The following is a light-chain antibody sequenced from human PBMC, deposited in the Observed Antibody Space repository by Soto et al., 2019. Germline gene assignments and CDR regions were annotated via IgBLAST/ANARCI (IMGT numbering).Light chain of an antibody. CDR3: QQYNNWPPFT. Sequence: EIVMTQSPATLSVSPGERATLSCRASQSVSINLAWYQQKPGQAPRLLIYGASTRATGIQARFSGSGSGTEFILTISSLQSEDFAVYYCQQYNNWPPFTFGPGTKVDIK. J-gene: IGKJ3*01. CDR1: QSVSIN. CDR2: GAS. V-gene: IGKV3-15*01.